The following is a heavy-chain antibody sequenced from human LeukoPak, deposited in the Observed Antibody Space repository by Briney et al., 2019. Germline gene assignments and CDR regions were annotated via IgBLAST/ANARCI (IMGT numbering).Heavy chain of an antibody. CDR2: ISSDGNT. Sequence: GGSLRLSCAASGFTVSSSSMNWVRLGPGKGLEWVSVISSDGNTYYADSVKGRFTISRDNSRNTLSLRMHGLRADDTAVYYCARGQGQFSSPWQWGPRRKNFYYYGMDVWGQGTTVTVSS. CDR1: GFTVSSSS. V-gene: IGHV3-66*01. CDR3: ARGQGQFSSPWQWGPRRKNFYYYGMDV. D-gene: IGHD6-19*01. J-gene: IGHJ6*02.